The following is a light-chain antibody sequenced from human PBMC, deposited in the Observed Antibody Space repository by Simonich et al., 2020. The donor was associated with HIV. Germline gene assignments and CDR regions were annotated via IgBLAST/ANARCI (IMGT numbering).Light chain of an antibody. J-gene: IGLJ3*02. CDR3: QSYDSSIRV. CDR1: SGSIASNY. Sequence: NFMLTQPHPVSESPGKTVTISCTRSSGSIASNYVQWYQQRPGSAPPPGIYEDNQRPSGVPERFAGSIDSSSNSASLTNSGLKTEDEADYYCQSYDSSIRVFGGGTKLTVL. V-gene: IGLV6-57*03. CDR2: EDN.